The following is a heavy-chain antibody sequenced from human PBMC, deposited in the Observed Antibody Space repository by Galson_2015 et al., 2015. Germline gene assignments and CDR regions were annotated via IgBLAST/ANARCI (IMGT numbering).Heavy chain of an antibody. CDR1: GDSMIMSKFY. CDR3: ARHLSGSSNSVYYVDY. V-gene: IGHV4-39*01. CDR2: IYYTGST. D-gene: IGHD6-6*01. Sequence: ETLSLTCTVSGDSMIMSKFYWGWIRQPPGKGPEWIGSIYYTGSTFYNAPLKSRVTLSIDTSKNQFSLKLTFVTAADTAVYYCARHLSGSSNSVYYVDYWGHGVLVTVS. J-gene: IGHJ4*01.